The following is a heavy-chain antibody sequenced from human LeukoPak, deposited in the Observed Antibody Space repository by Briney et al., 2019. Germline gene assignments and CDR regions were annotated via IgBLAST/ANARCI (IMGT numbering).Heavy chain of an antibody. J-gene: IGHJ5*02. CDR3: RERGLDT. Sequence: RGSLRLSCAAAGFSFSDYYMSWVRVTPGKGLECVSYISGDGIPIYCADSVKGRFTISRDNAKNSVYLEMNSLRVEDTGDCARRERGLDTWGQGTLVTVSS. CDR1: GFSFSDYY. D-gene: IGHD1-26*01. CDR2: ISGDGIPI. V-gene: IGHV3-11*04.